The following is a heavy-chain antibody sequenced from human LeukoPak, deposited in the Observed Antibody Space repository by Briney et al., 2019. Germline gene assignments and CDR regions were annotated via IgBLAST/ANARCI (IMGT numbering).Heavy chain of an antibody. CDR1: GFTFSSCS. CDR3: GNGYDWNY. V-gene: IGHV3-64D*09. CDR2: ISNNGDNT. Sequence: GGSLRLSCSACGFTFSSCSMHWVRQAPGKGLEYVSAISNNGDNTYCADSMKGRFTISRDNSKNTLYLQMSSLRAEDTAIYYCGNGYDWNYWGQGTLVTVSS. J-gene: IGHJ4*02. D-gene: IGHD5-12*01.